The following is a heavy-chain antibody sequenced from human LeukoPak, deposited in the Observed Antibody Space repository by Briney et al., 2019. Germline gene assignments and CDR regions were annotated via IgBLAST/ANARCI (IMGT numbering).Heavy chain of an antibody. Sequence: IPIFGTANYAQKFQGRVTITADESTSTAYMELSSLRSEDTAVYYCAREDGTATACYFDYWGQGTLVTVSS. D-gene: IGHD2-21*02. J-gene: IGHJ4*02. CDR2: IPIFGTA. CDR3: AREDGTATACYFDY. V-gene: IGHV1-69*01.